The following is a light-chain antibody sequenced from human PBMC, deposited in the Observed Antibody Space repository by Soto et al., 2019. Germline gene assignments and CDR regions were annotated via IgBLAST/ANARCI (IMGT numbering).Light chain of an antibody. V-gene: IGLV1-40*01. J-gene: IGLJ1*01. Sequence: QSVLTQPPSVSGAPGQRVTISCTGSSSNIGAGYDVHGYQQLPGTAPKVLIYGNSNRPSGVPDRFSGSKSGTSASLAITGLQAEDEADYYCQSYDSSLSGYVFGTGTKLTVL. CDR2: GNS. CDR3: QSYDSSLSGYV. CDR1: SSNIGAGYD.